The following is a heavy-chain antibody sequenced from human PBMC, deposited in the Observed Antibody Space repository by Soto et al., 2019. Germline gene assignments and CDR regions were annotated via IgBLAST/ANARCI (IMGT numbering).Heavy chain of an antibody. CDR2: IYYSGST. CDR1: GGSISSGGYY. Sequence: PSETLSLTCTVSGGSISSGGYYWSWIRQHPGKGLEWIGYIYYSGSTYYNPSLKSRVTISVDTSKNQFSLKLSSVTAADTAVYYCAREGSYYNGAWADYYGMDVWGKGTTLTVSS. CDR3: AREGSYYNGAWADYYGMDV. D-gene: IGHD3-10*01. V-gene: IGHV4-31*03. J-gene: IGHJ6*04.